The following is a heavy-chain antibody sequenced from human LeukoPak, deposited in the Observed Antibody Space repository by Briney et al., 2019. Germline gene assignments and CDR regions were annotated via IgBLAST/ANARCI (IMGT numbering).Heavy chain of an antibody. V-gene: IGHV1-18*01. CDR3: TRGRCASCYGDSGLDP. CDR1: GYTFTSYG. J-gene: IGHJ5*02. D-gene: IGHD2-2*01. Sequence: ASVKVSCKASGYTFTSYGISWVRQAPGQGLEWMGWISAYNGNTNYAQKLRGRVTMTTDTSTSTAYMELRSLRSDDTAVYYCTRGRCASCYGDSGLDPWGQGTLVTVSS. CDR2: ISAYNGNT.